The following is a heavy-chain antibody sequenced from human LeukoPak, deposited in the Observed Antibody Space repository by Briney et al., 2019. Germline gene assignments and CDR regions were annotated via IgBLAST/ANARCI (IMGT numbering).Heavy chain of an antibody. D-gene: IGHD7-27*01. V-gene: IGHV1-2*02. CDR3: ARGPHWDPHFDY. CDR1: GYTITGYY. J-gene: IGHJ4*02. Sequence: ASVKVSCKASGYTITGYYMHWVRQAPGQGLEWTGWINPNSGGTNYAQKFQGRVTMTRDTSISTAYMELSRLRSDDTAVYYCARGPHWDPHFDYWGQGTLVTVSS. CDR2: INPNSGGT.